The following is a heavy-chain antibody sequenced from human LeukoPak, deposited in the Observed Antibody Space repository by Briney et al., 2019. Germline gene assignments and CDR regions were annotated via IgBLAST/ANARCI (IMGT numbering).Heavy chain of an antibody. D-gene: IGHD3-10*01. CDR3: ARGDGIRGSDY. J-gene: IGHJ4*02. Sequence: GGSLRLSCAASGFTFDDYAMHWVRQAPGKGLEWVSGISWNSGSIGYADSVKGRFTISRDNAKNSLCLQMNSLRAEDTAVYYCARGDGIRGSDYWGQGTLVTVSS. CDR2: ISWNSGSI. CDR1: GFTFDDYA. V-gene: IGHV3-9*01.